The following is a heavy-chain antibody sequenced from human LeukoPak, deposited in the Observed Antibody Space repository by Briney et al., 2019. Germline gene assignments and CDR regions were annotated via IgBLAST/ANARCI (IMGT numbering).Heavy chain of an antibody. V-gene: IGHV4-39*07. CDR2: IFYSGGT. J-gene: IGHJ6*03. Sequence: PSETLSLTCTVSGGSINTPNYYWGWIRQTPGKGLEWIGNIFYSGGTYYSPSLTSRVTISLDTSRNQFSLKLNSVTAADTAVYYCARGPLGYYDSIGYSVYYYYYMDVWGKGTTVTISS. CDR3: ARGPLGYYDSIGYSVYYYYYMDV. D-gene: IGHD3-22*01. CDR1: GGSINTPNYY.